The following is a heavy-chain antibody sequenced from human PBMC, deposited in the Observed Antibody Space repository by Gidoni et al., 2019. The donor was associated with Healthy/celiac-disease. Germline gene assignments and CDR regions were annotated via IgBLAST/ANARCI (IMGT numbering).Heavy chain of an antibody. CDR2: IGTAGDT. CDR3: ARDNGELLLDY. V-gene: IGHV3-13*01. Sequence: EVQLVESGGGLVQPGGSLRLSCAASGFTFSSYDMHWVRQATGKGLEWVSAIGTAGDTYYPGSMKGRFTISRENAKNSLYLQMNSLRAGDTAVYYCARDNGELLLDYWGQGTLVTVSS. CDR1: GFTFSSYD. J-gene: IGHJ4*02. D-gene: IGHD1-26*01.